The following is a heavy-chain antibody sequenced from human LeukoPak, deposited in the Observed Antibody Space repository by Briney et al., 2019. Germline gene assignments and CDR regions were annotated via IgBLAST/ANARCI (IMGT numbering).Heavy chain of an antibody. CDR3: AARYCSSTTCLFDY. D-gene: IGHD2-2*01. V-gene: IGHV4-39*01. CDR1: GGSISSSSYY. CDR2: IYYSGST. J-gene: IGHJ4*02. Sequence: SETLSLTCTVSGGSISSSSYYWGWVRQPPGKGLEWIGSIYYSGSTYYNPSLKSRVTISEDTSKNQFSLKLSSVTAADTAVYYCAARYCSSTTCLFDYWGQGTLVSVSS.